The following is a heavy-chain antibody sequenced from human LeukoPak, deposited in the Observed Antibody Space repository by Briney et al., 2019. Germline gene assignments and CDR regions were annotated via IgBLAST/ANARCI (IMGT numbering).Heavy chain of an antibody. CDR3: ARDLRSRWLGEYYFDY. Sequence: GGSLRLSCAASGFTFSSYWMSWVRQAPGKGLEWVANIKQDGSEKYYVDSVKGRFTISRDNAKNSLYLQMNSLRAEDTAVYYCARDLRSRWLGEYYFDYWGQGTLVTVSS. J-gene: IGHJ4*02. D-gene: IGHD3-10*01. CDR2: IKQDGSEK. V-gene: IGHV3-7*03. CDR1: GFTFSSYW.